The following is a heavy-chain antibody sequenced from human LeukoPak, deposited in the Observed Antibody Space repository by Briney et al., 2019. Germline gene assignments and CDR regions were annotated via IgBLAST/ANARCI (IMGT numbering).Heavy chain of an antibody. J-gene: IGHJ4*02. Sequence: GASLRLSCSASGFTVSGYAMSWVRQAPGKGLEWVSTISSTGDVTYHADSVKGRFTISRDNSKNTLYLQMTTLRVDDTAIYYCATDYTTGYFPYWGQGTLVTVFS. CDR2: ISSTGDVT. V-gene: IGHV3-23*01. CDR1: GFTVSGYA. D-gene: IGHD3-9*01. CDR3: ATDYTTGYFPY.